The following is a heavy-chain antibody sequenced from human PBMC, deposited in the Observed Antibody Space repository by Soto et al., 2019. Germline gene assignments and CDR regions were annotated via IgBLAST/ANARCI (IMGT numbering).Heavy chain of an antibody. CDR2: ITDSGSRT. V-gene: IGHV3-23*01. CDR3: AKDPKKQVLRFTMDV. J-gene: IGHJ6*03. Sequence: GGSLRLSCAASGFSFSSYAMNWVRQAPGKGLEWVSSITDSGSRTYYADSVKGRFTIFRDNSKDTLYLQMNSLRGEDAAVYYCAKDPKKQVLRFTMDVWGKGTTVTVSS. D-gene: IGHD3-3*01. CDR1: GFSFSSYA.